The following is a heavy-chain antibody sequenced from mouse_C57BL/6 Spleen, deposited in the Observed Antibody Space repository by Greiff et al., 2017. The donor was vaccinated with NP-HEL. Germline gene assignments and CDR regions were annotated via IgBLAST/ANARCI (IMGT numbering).Heavy chain of an antibody. CDR1: GYTFTGYW. CDR2: IIPGSGST. V-gene: IGHV1-9*01. D-gene: IGHD1-1*01. J-gene: IGHJ3*01. CDR3: AEDYVNSCEAWFAY. Sequence: QVQLKQSGAELMKPGASVKLSCKATGYTFTGYWIEWVKQRHGNGLEWIGDIIPGSGSTNYNEKFKGKATFTADTSSNTAYMQLSSLTTEDSAIFNWAEDYVNSCEAWFAYWGQGTLVTVSA.